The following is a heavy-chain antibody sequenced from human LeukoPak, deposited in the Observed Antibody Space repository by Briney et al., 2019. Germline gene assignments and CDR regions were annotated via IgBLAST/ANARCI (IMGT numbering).Heavy chain of an antibody. D-gene: IGHD1-26*01. Sequence: PGGSLRLSCAASGFTFSSYWMSWVRQAPGKGLEWVANIKGDESDNHYVDSVRGRFTISRDNAKNSLYLQMNSLRAEDTAVYYCARDLGYYRADYWGQGTLVTVSS. J-gene: IGHJ4*02. CDR3: ARDLGYYRADY. V-gene: IGHV3-7*04. CDR2: IKGDESDN. CDR1: GFTFSSYW.